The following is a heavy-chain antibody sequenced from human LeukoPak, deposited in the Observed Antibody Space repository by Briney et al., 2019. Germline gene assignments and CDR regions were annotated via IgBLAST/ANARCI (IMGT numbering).Heavy chain of an antibody. V-gene: IGHV1-2*02. D-gene: IGHD2-21*02. Sequence: ASVKVSCKASGYAFTGYYMDWVRQAPGQGLEWMGWINPNSGGTNYAQKFQGRVTMTRDTSISTAYMELSRLRSDDMAVYYCARGFCGGDCFSYCCAPGGQGTGVTVS. J-gene: IGHJ5*02. CDR1: GYAFTGYY. CDR2: INPNSGGT. CDR3: ARGFCGGDCFSYCCAP.